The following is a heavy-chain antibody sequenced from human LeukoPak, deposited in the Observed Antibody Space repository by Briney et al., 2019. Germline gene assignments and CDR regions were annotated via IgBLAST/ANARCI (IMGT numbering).Heavy chain of an antibody. CDR3: ARHGVGLTTELLDC. CDR2: IYHTGST. D-gene: IGHD1-7*01. Sequence: PSETLSLTCIVSGGSISSYYWSWIRQPPGKGLEWIGHIYHTGSTNYNPSLKSRVTISVDTSKNQFSLKLSSVTATDTAVYYCARHGVGLTTELLDCWGQGALVTVSS. CDR1: GGSISSYY. V-gene: IGHV4-59*08. J-gene: IGHJ4*02.